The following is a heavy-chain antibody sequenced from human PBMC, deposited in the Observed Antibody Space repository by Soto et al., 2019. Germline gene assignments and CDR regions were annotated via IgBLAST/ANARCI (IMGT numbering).Heavy chain of an antibody. J-gene: IGHJ6*04. CDR3: ARDSDGQSSGWYGGMDV. Sequence: QVELVESGGGVVQPGRSLRLSCAASGFIFTSYGMHWVRQGPGKGLEWVALIWYDGNQKYYADSVKGRFTISRDNFRNKLYLQMNSLRAEDTAVYFCARDSDGQSSGWYGGMDVWGEGTTVIVSS. D-gene: IGHD6-19*01. CDR2: IWYDGNQK. CDR1: GFIFTSYG. V-gene: IGHV3-33*01.